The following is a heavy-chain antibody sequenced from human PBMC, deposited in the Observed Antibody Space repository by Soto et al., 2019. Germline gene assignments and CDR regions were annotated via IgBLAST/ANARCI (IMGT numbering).Heavy chain of an antibody. J-gene: IGHJ6*03. CDR3: TTAPXLXRXXXWFDYYXXXMDV. CDR2: IKSKTDGGTT. Sequence: LSLSCAASGFTFSNAWMSWVRQAPGKGLEWVGRIKSKTDGGTTDYAAPVKGRFTISRDDSKNTLYLQMNSLKTEDTAVYYCTTAPXLXRXXXWFDYYXXXMDVSGKGTTVTVSS. V-gene: IGHV3-15*01. D-gene: IGHD3-3*01. CDR1: GFTFSNAW.